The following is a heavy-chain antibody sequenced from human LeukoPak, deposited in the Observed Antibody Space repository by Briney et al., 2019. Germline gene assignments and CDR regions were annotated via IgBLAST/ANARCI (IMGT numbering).Heavy chain of an antibody. CDR3: AKDFWKVADYYYFDY. J-gene: IGHJ4*02. CDR2: ISWNSGTV. D-gene: IGHD3-16*01. CDR1: GFTFDDYA. Sequence: GGSLRLSCAASGFTFDDYAMHWVRQAPGKGLEWVSGISWNSGTVRYADSVRGRFTISRDNAKNSLYLQMNSLRAEDTALYYCAKDFWKVADYYYFDYWGQGTLVTVSS. V-gene: IGHV3-9*01.